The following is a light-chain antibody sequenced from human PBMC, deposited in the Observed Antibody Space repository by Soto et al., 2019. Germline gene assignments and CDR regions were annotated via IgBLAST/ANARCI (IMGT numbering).Light chain of an antibody. J-gene: IGLJ2*01. V-gene: IGLV2-14*01. CDR2: DVS. CDR3: SSYTSSSTLVV. Sequence: QSALTQPASVSGSPGQSITISCTGTSSDIGGYNYVSWYQQYPGKAPKVMIYDVSNRPSGVFNRFSGSKSGNTASLTISGLQAEDEADYYCSSYTSSSTLVVFGGGTKLTVL. CDR1: SSDIGGYNY.